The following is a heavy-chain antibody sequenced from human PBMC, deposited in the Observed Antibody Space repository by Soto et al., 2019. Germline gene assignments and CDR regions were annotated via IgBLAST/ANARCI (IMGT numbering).Heavy chain of an antibody. J-gene: IGHJ4*02. CDR1: GFTFSNYA. V-gene: IGHV3-30*18. CDR3: AKDKGVFNWATSYFDY. CDR2: TSYDGNNE. D-gene: IGHD1-1*01. Sequence: GGSLRLSCAASGFTFSNYAMHWVRQAPGKGLEWVALTSYDGNNEYYTDSVKGRFTISRDNSKNALFLQMNSPRPEDTAVYYCAKDKGVFNWATSYFDYWGQGALVTVSS.